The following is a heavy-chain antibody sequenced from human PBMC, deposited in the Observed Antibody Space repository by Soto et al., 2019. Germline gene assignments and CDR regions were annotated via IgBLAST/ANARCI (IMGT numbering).Heavy chain of an antibody. CDR2: VKVGGHT. CDR1: GGSLSGCY. D-gene: IGHD5-12*01. CDR3: ARGQEGVVATH. V-gene: IGHV4-34*01. J-gene: IGHJ4*02. Sequence: QVQLQQWGAGLLKPSETLSLNCAVTGGSLSGCYWSWIRQPPGKGLEWIGEVKVGGHTNYSPSLRGRVTISSDTSNNQFSLRLNSVTAADTGVYYCARGQEGVVATHWDQGSLVTVSS.